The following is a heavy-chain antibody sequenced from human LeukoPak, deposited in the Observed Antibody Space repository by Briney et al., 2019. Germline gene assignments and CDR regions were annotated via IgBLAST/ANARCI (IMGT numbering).Heavy chain of an antibody. J-gene: IGHJ3*02. Sequence: PSGGSLRLSCAASGFTFSRYAMNWVRQAPGKGLEWVSSISGSGGSTYYADSVKGRFTISRDNSKNTLYLQMNSLRAEDTAVYYCALHWGGYVAFDIWLQGRNVAV. CDR2: ISGSGGST. D-gene: IGHD5-12*01. CDR3: ALHWGGYVAFDI. CDR1: GFTFSRYA. V-gene: IGHV3-23*01.